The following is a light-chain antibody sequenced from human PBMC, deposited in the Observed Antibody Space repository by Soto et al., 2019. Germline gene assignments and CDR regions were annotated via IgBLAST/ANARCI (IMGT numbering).Light chain of an antibody. Sequence: DIQMTQSPSTLSASVGDRVTITCRASQYIHNYLAWYQQKPGEAPKLLIYEAAHLESGVPSRFSGSGTGTEFTLTISSLQSDDFATYYCQQSNNYPWTFGQGTRVEI. V-gene: IGKV1-5*03. J-gene: IGKJ1*01. CDR1: QYIHNY. CDR3: QQSNNYPWT. CDR2: EAA.